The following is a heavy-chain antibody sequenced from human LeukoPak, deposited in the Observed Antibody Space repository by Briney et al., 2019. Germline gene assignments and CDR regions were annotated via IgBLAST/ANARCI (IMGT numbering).Heavy chain of an antibody. J-gene: IGHJ4*02. CDR2: MNPNSGNT. V-gene: IGHV1-8*01. D-gene: IGHD3-10*01. CDR3: ARVQRVKSPLKYYFDY. Sequence: ASVKVSCKASGYSFTSYDINWVRQATGQGLEWMGWMNPNSGNTGYAQKFQGRVTMTRSTSLSTAYMELSGLRSEDTAVYYCARVQRVKSPLKYYFDYWGQGTLVTVSS. CDR1: GYSFTSYD.